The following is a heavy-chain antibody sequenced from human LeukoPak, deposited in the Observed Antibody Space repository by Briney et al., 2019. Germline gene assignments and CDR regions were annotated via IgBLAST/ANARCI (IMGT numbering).Heavy chain of an antibody. D-gene: IGHD3-10*01. J-gene: IGHJ4*02. V-gene: IGHV3-7*01. Sequence: GGSLRLSCAASGFTFSSYWMSWVRQAPGKGLEWVAYIKQDESEKYYVDSVKGRFTISRDNARNSLYLQMNSLRAQDTAVYYCARVGSRSYFWYGYYFDYWGQGTLVTVSS. CDR2: IKQDESEK. CDR1: GFTFSSYW. CDR3: ARVGSRSYFWYGYYFDY.